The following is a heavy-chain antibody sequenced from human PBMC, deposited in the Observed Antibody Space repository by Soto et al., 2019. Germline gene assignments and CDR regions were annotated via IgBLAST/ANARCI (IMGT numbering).Heavy chain of an antibody. Sequence: QSGWSLRLSFEASGFTFSSYGLHWFRQAPGQGLEWVAVIWYDGSNKYYADSVKGRFTISRDNSKNTLYLQMNSLRAEDTAVYYCARERGQQHSSAWFYFSHWGQGALVTVYS. CDR1: GFTFSSYG. D-gene: IGHD6-19*01. CDR2: IWYDGSNK. J-gene: IGHJ4*02. V-gene: IGHV3-33*01. CDR3: ARERGQQHSSAWFYFSH.